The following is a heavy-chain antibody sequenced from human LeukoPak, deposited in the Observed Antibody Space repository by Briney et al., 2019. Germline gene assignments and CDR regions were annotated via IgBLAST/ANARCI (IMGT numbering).Heavy chain of an antibody. CDR3: ARTHKAAAGTGIISG. CDR2: IIPILGIA. J-gene: IGHJ4*02. Sequence: ASVKVSCKASGGTFSSYAISWVRQAPGQGLEWMGRIIPILGIANYAQKFQGRVTITADKSTSTAYMELSSLRSEDTAVYYCARTHKAAAGTGIISGWGQGTLVTVSS. CDR1: GGTFSSYA. D-gene: IGHD6-13*01. V-gene: IGHV1-69*04.